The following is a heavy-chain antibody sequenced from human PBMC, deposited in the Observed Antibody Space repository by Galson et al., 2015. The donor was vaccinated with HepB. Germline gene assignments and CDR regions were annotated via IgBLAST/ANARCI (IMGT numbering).Heavy chain of an antibody. CDR3: VTDRDCSGTKCYYTRFDS. Sequence: SLRLSCATSGFIFSDYHMSWVRQAPGKGLEWVSYICNDGTTRYYADSVKGRFTISRDNANNTLYLQMDRLTAEDTAVYYCVTDRDCSGTKCYYTRFDSWGQGTPVTVSS. J-gene: IGHJ5*01. CDR1: GFIFSDYH. CDR2: ICNDGTTR. V-gene: IGHV3-11*01. D-gene: IGHD2-2*01.